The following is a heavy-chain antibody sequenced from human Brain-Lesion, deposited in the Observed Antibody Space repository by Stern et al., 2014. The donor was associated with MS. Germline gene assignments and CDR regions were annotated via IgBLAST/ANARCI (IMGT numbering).Heavy chain of an antibody. CDR1: GYRFTSNW. J-gene: IGHJ4*02. CDR3: ARRGDSSSSGFDY. CDR2: IWPGDSYT. Sequence: EVHLVESGAEVKKPGESLKISCKGSGYRFTSNWIGWVRQMHGKGLEWMGIIWPGDSYTRYSPSFQGQVTISADKSISTAYLQWSSLQASDTAMYYCARRGDSSSSGFDYWGQGTLVIVSS. V-gene: IGHV5-51*01. D-gene: IGHD6-6*01.